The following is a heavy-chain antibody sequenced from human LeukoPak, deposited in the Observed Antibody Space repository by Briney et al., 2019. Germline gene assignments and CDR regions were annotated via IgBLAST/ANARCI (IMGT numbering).Heavy chain of an antibody. J-gene: IGHJ4*02. V-gene: IGHV3-13*05. CDR2: IDTAGYP. Sequence: GGSLRLSCAASGFSFIPYDMHWVRQPTAKELDWVSGIDTAGYPYYSGSVKGRFTISREDARNSLDLQMDSLTAGDTAIYYYARGGSGSYLDYWGQGTLVTVSS. D-gene: IGHD3-10*01. CDR3: ARGGSGSYLDY. CDR1: GFSFIPYD.